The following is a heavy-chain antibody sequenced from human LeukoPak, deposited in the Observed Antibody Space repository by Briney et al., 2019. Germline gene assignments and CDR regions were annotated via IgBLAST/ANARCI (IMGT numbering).Heavy chain of an antibody. V-gene: IGHV3-11*01. CDR3: AREMSYYGSGTYYNSFDY. CDR1: GFIFSDYY. CDR2: ITSSGSTI. Sequence: GGSLRLSCAASGFIFSDYYMSWIRQAPGERLEWVSYITSSGSTINYADSVKGRFTISRDDAKKSLYLQMNSLRAEDSAVYYCAREMSYYGSGTYYNSFDYWGQGTLVTVSS. J-gene: IGHJ4*02. D-gene: IGHD3-10*01.